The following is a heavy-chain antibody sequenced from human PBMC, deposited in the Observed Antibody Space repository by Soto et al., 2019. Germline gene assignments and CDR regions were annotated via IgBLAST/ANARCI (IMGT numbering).Heavy chain of an antibody. CDR2: IIPILGIA. Sequence: QVQLVQSGAEVKKPGSSVKVSCKASGGTFSSYTISWVRQAPGQGLEWMGRIIPILGIANYAQKFQGRVTITADKSTSTAYMELSSLRSEDTAVYYCASGGVVATITNDYWGQGTLVTVSS. CDR3: ASGGVVATITNDY. CDR1: GGTFSSYT. D-gene: IGHD5-12*01. V-gene: IGHV1-69*02. J-gene: IGHJ4*02.